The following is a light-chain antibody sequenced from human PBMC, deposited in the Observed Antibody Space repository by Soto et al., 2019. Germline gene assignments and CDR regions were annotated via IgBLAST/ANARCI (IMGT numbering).Light chain of an antibody. J-gene: IGKJ2*01. V-gene: IGKV4-1*01. CDR3: QQYYSIPYT. Sequence: DIVMTQSPDSLAVSLGERATINCKSSQTILYSPNNRNTLTWYQQKPGQPPRLLIYRASTREPGVPDRFSASGSGTDFTLTISSLQAEDVAVYYCQQYYSIPYTFGQGTKVEIK. CDR1: QTILYSPNNRNT. CDR2: RAS.